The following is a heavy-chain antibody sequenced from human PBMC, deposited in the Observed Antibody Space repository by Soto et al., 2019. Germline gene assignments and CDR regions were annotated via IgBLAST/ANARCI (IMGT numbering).Heavy chain of an antibody. J-gene: IGHJ3*02. CDR2: IYHSGST. Sequence: QVQLQESGPGLVKPSQTLSLTCSVSGGSISSGDYYWSWIRQPPGKGLEWIGYIYHSGSTYYNPSLKSRVTTPGDTTKNQFSLKLSSVTAAGTAVYYCANYSSGRACDIWGQGRMVTVSS. CDR3: ANYSSGRACDI. V-gene: IGHV4-30-4*01. D-gene: IGHD6-19*01. CDR1: GGSISSGDYY.